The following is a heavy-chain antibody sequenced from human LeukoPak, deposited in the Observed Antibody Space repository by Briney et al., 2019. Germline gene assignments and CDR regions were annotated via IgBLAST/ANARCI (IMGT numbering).Heavy chain of an antibody. J-gene: IGHJ4*02. CDR3: AKDPSFHIVAPGGRPDY. CDR1: GFTFSSYG. V-gene: IGHV3-30*18. D-gene: IGHD5-12*01. CDR2: ISYDGSNK. Sequence: GGSLRLSCAASGFTFSSYGMHWVRQAPGKGLEWVAVISYDGSNKYYADSVKGRFTISRDNSKNTLYLQMNSLRAEDTAVYYCAKDPSFHIVAPGGRPDYWGQGTLVTVSS.